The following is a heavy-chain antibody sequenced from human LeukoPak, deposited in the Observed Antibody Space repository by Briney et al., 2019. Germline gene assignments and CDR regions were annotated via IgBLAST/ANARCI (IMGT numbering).Heavy chain of an antibody. D-gene: IGHD3-10*01. Sequence: GGSLRLSCAASGFTFSSYWMSWVRQAPGKGLEWVANIKEDGSQGYYVDSVRGRFTISRDNARNSVYLQMNSLRAEDTAVYYCAKGGAPFAESAYWGQGTLVTVSS. V-gene: IGHV3-7*01. CDR1: GFTFSSYW. CDR2: IKEDGSQG. CDR3: AKGGAPFAESAY. J-gene: IGHJ4*02.